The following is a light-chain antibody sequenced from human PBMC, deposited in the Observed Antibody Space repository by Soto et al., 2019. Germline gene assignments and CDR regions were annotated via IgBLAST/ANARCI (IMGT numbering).Light chain of an antibody. V-gene: IGLV2-14*04. Sequence: PIISTRTSSDVGGYNYVSWYQQHPGKAPKLMIYDVSNRPSGVSNRFSGSKSGNTASLTISGLQAEDEGKYYCSSYTSSSILDVVFGGGTKVTVL. CDR3: SSYTSSSILDVV. J-gene: IGLJ2*01. CDR2: DVS. CDR1: SSDVGGYNY.